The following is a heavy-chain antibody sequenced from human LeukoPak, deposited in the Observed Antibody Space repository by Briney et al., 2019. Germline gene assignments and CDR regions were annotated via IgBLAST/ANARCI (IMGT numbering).Heavy chain of an antibody. J-gene: IGHJ4*02. CDR3: ARVLITVDTAMGY. Sequence: ASVKLSCKASGYTFTSYDIHWVRQAPGQGLEWMGWMNHNSGNKYYAQKLQGRVTMSRNTSISTAYMELSSLRSEDTAVYYCARVLITVDTAMGYWGQGTPVTVSS. D-gene: IGHD5-18*01. CDR2: MNHNSGNK. V-gene: IGHV1-8*02. CDR1: GYTFTSYD.